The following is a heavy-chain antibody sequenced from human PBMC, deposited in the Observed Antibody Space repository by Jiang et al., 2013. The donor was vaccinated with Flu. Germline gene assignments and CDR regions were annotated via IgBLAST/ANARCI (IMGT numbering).Heavy chain of an antibody. CDR1: GGSVSSGSYY. CDR2: IYYSGST. Sequence: SLTCTVSGGSVSSGSYYWSWIRQPPGKGLEWIGYIYYSGSTNYNPSLKSRVTISVDTSKNQFSLKLSSVTAADTAVYYCARTHNRGYSYGGEPWYFDLWGRGTLVTVSS. CDR3: ARTHNRGYSYGGEPWYFDL. D-gene: IGHD5-18*01. V-gene: IGHV4-61*01. J-gene: IGHJ2*01.